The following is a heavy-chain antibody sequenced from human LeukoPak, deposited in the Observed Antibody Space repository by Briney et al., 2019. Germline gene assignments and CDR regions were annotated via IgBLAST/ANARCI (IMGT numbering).Heavy chain of an antibody. J-gene: IGHJ4*02. CDR3: ATGRSIRYFDY. D-gene: IGHD3-9*01. V-gene: IGHV4-59*08. CDR1: GVSIFSYY. CDR2: VHYSGST. Sequence: SETLSLTCSVSGVSIFSYYWNWIRQPPGKGLEWIGYVHYSGSTNYNPSLKSRVTISVDTSKSQFSLKLSSATAADTAVYSCATGRSIRYFDYWGQGTLLTVSS.